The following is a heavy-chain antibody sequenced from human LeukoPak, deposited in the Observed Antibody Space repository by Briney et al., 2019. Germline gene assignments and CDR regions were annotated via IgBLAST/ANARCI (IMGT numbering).Heavy chain of an antibody. V-gene: IGHV1-69*13. D-gene: IGHD3-3*02. CDR3: ARHLQNSYYYSMDV. J-gene: IGHJ6*03. Sequence: ASVKVSCKASGGTFSSYAISWVRQAPGQGLEWMGGIIPIFGTANYAQKFQGRVTITADESTSTAYMEPSSLRSEDTAVYYCARHLQNSYYYSMDVWGTGTTVTVSS. CDR1: GGTFSSYA. CDR2: IIPIFGTA.